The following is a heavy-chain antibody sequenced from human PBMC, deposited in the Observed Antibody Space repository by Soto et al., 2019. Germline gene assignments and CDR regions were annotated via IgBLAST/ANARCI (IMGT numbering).Heavy chain of an antibody. J-gene: IGHJ6*02. CDR2: ISAYNGNT. D-gene: IGHD3-9*01. V-gene: IGHV1-18*01. Sequence: QVQLVQSGAEVKKPGASVKVSCKASGYTFTSYGISWVRQAPGQGLEWMGWISAYNGNTNYAQKLQGRVTMTPDTSTSTAYMGLRSLRSDDTAVYYCARDYILTGYYSQYYYYYGMDVWGQGTTVTVSS. CDR3: ARDYILTGYYSQYYYYYGMDV. CDR1: GYTFTSYG.